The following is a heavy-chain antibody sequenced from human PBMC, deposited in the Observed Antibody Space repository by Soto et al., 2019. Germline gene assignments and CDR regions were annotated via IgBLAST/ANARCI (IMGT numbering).Heavy chain of an antibody. CDR2: ISAYNGNT. CDR1: GYTFTNFG. CDR3: ARGGTPIDS. V-gene: IGHV1-18*01. Sequence: QVPLVQSGAEVKKPGASVKVSCKASGYTFTNFGISWVRQAPGQELEWMGWISAYNGNTNYAQNFQGRVTMTTDISTRTAYMELRSLRSDDPAVYYCARGGTPIDSWGQGTLVTVSS. D-gene: IGHD3-16*01. J-gene: IGHJ4*02.